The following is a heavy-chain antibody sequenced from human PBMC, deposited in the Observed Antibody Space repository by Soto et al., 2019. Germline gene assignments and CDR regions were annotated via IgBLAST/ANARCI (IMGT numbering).Heavy chain of an antibody. V-gene: IGHV3-30*18. Sequence: QVQLVESGGGVVQPGRSLRLSCAASGFTFSSYGMHWVRQAPGKGLEWVAVISYDGSNKNYADSVKGRYTISRDNSKNTQYLQMNSLGAEDTAVYYCAKEVWSGPMGVWGQGTTVTVSS. J-gene: IGHJ6*02. CDR1: GFTFSSYG. D-gene: IGHD3-3*01. CDR3: AKEVWSGPMGV. CDR2: ISYDGSNK.